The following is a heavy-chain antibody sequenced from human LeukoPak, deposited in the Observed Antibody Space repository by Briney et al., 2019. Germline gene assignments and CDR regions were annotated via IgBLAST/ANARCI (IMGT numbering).Heavy chain of an antibody. CDR2: MNPNSGNT. CDR1: GYTFTSYD. Sequence: ASVKVSCKASGYTFTSYDINWVRQATGQGLEWLGWMNPNSGNTGYAQKFQGRVTMTRNTSISTAYMELSSLRSEDTAVYYCARVDSSGYLDFDYWGQGTLVTVSS. J-gene: IGHJ4*02. D-gene: IGHD3-22*01. CDR3: ARVDSSGYLDFDY. V-gene: IGHV1-8*01.